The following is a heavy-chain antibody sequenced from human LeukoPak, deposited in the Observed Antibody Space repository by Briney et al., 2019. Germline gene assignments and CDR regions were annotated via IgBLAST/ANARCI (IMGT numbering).Heavy chain of an antibody. CDR2: FYHNGNT. Sequence: SETLSLTCTVSGGPVSSSRYDWGWIRQSPGQGLEWIGTFYHNGNTYYNPSLESRLSISIDTSKNQFSLKLSSVTAADTAIYYCARAVIAPRRVAFTKTCYFDDWGPGILVSVSS. CDR1: GGPVSSSRYD. J-gene: IGHJ4*02. D-gene: IGHD6-6*01. CDR3: ARAVIAPRRVAFTKTCYFDD. V-gene: IGHV4-39*07.